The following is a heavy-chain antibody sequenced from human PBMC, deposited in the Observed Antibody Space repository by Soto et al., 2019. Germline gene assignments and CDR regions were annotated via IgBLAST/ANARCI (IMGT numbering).Heavy chain of an antibody. J-gene: IGHJ6*02. CDR2: MNPNSGNT. CDR1: GYTFTSYD. CDR3: ARVLDYDILTGGYGMDV. D-gene: IGHD3-9*01. V-gene: IGHV1-8*01. Sequence: ASVKVSCKASGYTFTSYDINWVRQDTGQGLEWMGWMNPNSGNTGYAQKFQGRVTMTRNTSISTSYMELSSLRSEDTAVYYCARVLDYDILTGGYGMDVWGQGTTVTVSS.